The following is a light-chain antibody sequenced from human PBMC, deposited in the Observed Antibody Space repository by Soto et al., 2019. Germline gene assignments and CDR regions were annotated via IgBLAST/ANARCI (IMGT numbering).Light chain of an antibody. CDR2: DAS. CDR1: QSVSSY. J-gene: IGKJ4*01. CDR3: QQRSDWPST. Sequence: EIVLTQSPATLSLSPGARATLSCSASQSVSSYLAWYQQKPGQAPRLLIYDASNRATGIPARFSGSGSGTDFTLTISSLEPDDFAVYYCQQRSDWPSTFGGGTKVQIK. V-gene: IGKV3-11*01.